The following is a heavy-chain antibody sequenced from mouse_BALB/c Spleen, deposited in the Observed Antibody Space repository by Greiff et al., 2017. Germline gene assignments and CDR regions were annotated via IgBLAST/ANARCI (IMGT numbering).Heavy chain of an antibody. Sequence: QVQLQQSGAELVKPGASVKLSCKASGYTFTSYYMYWVKQRPGQGLEWIGEINPSNGGTNFNEKFKSKATLTVDKSSSTAYMQLSSLTSEDSAVYYCTRSGVYGYFDYWGQGTTLTVSS. CDR3: TRSGVYGYFDY. CDR1: GYTFTSYY. CDR2: INPSNGGT. V-gene: IGHV1S81*02. J-gene: IGHJ2*01. D-gene: IGHD1-1*02.